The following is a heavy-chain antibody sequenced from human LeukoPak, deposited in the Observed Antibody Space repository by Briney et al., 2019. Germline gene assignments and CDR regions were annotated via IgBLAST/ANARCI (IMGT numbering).Heavy chain of an antibody. Sequence: PSETLSLTCTVSGGSISSYYWSWIRQPPGKGLEWIGYIYYSGSTNYNPSLKSRATISVDTSKNQFSLKLSSVTAADTAVYYCARDRSRWDLLPFDYWGQGALVTVSS. CDR2: IYYSGST. J-gene: IGHJ4*02. V-gene: IGHV4-59*12. CDR3: ARDRSRWDLLPFDY. CDR1: GGSISSYY. D-gene: IGHD1-26*01.